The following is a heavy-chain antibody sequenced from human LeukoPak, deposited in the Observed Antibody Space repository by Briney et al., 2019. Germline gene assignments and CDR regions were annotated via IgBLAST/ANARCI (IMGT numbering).Heavy chain of an antibody. CDR2: IWYDGSNK. V-gene: IGHV3-33*01. J-gene: IGHJ6*02. D-gene: IGHD2-2*01. Sequence: QPGRSLRLSCAASGFIFSSYGMHWVRQAPGKGLEWVAVIWYDGSNKYYADSVKGRFTISRDNSKNTLYLQMNSLRAEDTAVYYCARDRGYCSSTSCYAQYYYYGMDVWGQGTTVTVSS. CDR3: ARDRGYCSSTSCYAQYYYYGMDV. CDR1: GFIFSSYG.